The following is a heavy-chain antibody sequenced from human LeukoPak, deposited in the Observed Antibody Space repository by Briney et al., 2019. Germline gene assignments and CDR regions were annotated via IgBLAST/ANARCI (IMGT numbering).Heavy chain of an antibody. D-gene: IGHD6-19*01. J-gene: IGHJ4*02. Sequence: GGSLRLSCAASGFTVSSNYMSWVRQAPGKGLEWVSVIYSGGCTYYADSVKGRFTISRDNSKNTLYLQMNSLRAEDTAEYYCARYGSGWTLGYWGQGTLVTVSS. CDR2: IYSGGCT. CDR1: GFTVSSNY. V-gene: IGHV3-53*01. CDR3: ARYGSGWTLGY.